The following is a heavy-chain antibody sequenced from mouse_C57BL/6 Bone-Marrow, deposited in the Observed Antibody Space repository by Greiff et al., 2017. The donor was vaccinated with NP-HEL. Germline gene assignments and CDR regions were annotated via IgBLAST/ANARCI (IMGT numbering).Heavy chain of an antibody. D-gene: IGHD1-1*01. Sequence: VQLQQSGPELVKPGASVKLSCKASGYAFSSSWMNWVKQRPGKGLEWIGRIYPGDGDTNYNGKFKGKATLTADKSSSTAYMQLSSLTSEDSAVYFCAGTTVFDYWGQGTTLTVSS. CDR2: IYPGDGDT. V-gene: IGHV1-82*01. CDR3: AGTTVFDY. CDR1: GYAFSSSW. J-gene: IGHJ2*01.